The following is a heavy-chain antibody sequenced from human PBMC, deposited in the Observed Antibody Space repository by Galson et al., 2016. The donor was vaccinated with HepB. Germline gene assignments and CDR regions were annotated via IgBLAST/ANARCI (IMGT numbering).Heavy chain of an antibody. CDR2: ISYTGSA. Sequence: YISYTGSASYNPSLKSRLAISMDMSLNQFSLQLTSVTAADTAVYYCARLVHWELYFDYWGQGTLVTVSS. J-gene: IGHJ4*02. V-gene: IGHV4-31*02. CDR3: ARLVHWELYFDY. D-gene: IGHD3-10*01.